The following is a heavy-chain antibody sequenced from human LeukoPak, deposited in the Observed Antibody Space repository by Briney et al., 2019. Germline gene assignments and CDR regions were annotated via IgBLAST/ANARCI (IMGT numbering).Heavy chain of an antibody. V-gene: IGHV3-20*04. D-gene: IGHD3-3*01. J-gene: IGHJ6*03. CDR3: ARAGTYDFWSGYYGPYYYYMDV. CDR1: GFTFDDYG. CDR2: INWNGGST. Sequence: GGSLRLSCAASGFTFDDYGMSWVRQAPGKGLEWVSGINWNGGSTGYADSVKGRFTISRDNAKNSLYLQMNSLRAEDTALYYCARAGTYDFWSGYYGPYYYYMDVWGKGTTVTVSS.